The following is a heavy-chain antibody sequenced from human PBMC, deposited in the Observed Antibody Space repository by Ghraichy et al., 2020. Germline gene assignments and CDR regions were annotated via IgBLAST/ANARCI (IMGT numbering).Heavy chain of an antibody. CDR1: GFAFSHAW. J-gene: IGHJ4*02. Sequence: GSLRLSCAAGFAFSHAWMTWVRQAPGKGLEWVGLIKSITDGEATEYSAPVKGRFTISRDDSKNMLYLQMNSLKTDDTAVYYCATDLGEGWGQGTLVTVSS. CDR2: IKSITDGEAT. V-gene: IGHV3-15*01. CDR3: ATDLGEG.